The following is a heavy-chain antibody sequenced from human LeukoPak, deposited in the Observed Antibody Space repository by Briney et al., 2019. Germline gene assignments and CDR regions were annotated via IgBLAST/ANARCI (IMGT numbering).Heavy chain of an antibody. J-gene: IGHJ4*02. CDR1: GFAFRNNA. V-gene: IGHV3-23*01. CDR3: ASSYGSSAYYPFDY. D-gene: IGHD3-22*01. CDR2: ISDSGGST. Sequence: PGGSLRLSCVASGFAFRNNAMSWVRQAPGKGLEWVSLISDSGGSTNYADSVKGRFTISRDNSKNTLYLQMNTLRAEDTAIYYCASSYGSSAYYPFDYWGRGTLVTVFS.